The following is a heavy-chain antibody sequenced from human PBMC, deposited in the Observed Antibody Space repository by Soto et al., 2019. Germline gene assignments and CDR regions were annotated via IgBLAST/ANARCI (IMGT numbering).Heavy chain of an antibody. J-gene: IGHJ5*02. V-gene: IGHV3-53*01. D-gene: IGHD1-26*01. CDR2: IYSGGST. CDR3: ARMGDGSLGWFDP. Sequence: HPGGSLRLSCAASGFTVSSNYMSWVRQAPGKGLEWVSVIYSGGSTYYADSVKGRFTISRDNSKNTLYLQMNSLRAEDTAVYYCARMGDGSLGWFDPWGQGTLVTAPQ. CDR1: GFTVSSNY.